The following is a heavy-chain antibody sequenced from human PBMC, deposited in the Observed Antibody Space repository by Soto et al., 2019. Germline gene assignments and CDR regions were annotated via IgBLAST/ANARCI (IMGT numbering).Heavy chain of an antibody. Sequence: PSETLCLTCSVSGGSIGGYDGSWIRQPPGKGLEWIGYIYYSGSTNYNPSLKSRVTISVDTSKNQFSLKLSSVTAADTAVYYCARLGVKTSDFWSPYYYYYMDVWGKGTTVTVSS. CDR2: IYYSGST. J-gene: IGHJ6*03. V-gene: IGHV4-59*08. D-gene: IGHD3-3*01. CDR3: ARLGVKTSDFWSPYYYYYMDV. CDR1: GGSIGGYD.